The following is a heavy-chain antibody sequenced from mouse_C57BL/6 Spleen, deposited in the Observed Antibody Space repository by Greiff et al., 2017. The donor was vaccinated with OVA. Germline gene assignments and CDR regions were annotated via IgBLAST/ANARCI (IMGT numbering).Heavy chain of an antibody. J-gene: IGHJ4*01. CDR2: IRSKSNNYAT. V-gene: IGHV10-1*01. Sequence: EVQLVESGGGLVLPKGSLKLSCAASGFSFNTYAMNWVRQAPGKGLEWVARIRSKSNNYATYYADSVKDRFTISRDDSESMLYLQMNNLKTEDTAMYYCVRRGSSGYGDYYAMDYWGQGTSVTVSS. CDR1: GFSFNTYA. CDR3: VRRGSSGYGDYYAMDY. D-gene: IGHD3-2*02.